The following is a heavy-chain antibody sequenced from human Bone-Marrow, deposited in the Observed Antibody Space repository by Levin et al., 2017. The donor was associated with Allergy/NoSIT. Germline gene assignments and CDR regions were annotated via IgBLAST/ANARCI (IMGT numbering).Heavy chain of an antibody. CDR2: MNPNSGNT. CDR3: ARGQPHIAVAGARIDY. Sequence: GESLKISCKASGYTFTSYDINWVRQATGQGLEWMGWMNPNSGNTGYAQKFQGRVTMTRNTSISTAYMELSSLRSEHTAVYYCARGQPHIAVAGARIDYWGQGTLVTVSS. V-gene: IGHV1-8*01. CDR1: GYTFTSYD. D-gene: IGHD6-19*01. J-gene: IGHJ4*02.